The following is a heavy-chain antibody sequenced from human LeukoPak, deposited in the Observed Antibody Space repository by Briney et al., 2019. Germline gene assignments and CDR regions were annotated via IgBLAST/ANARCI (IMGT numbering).Heavy chain of an antibody. CDR3: ARGSAVRWSHPRYFDY. Sequence: AGGSVTLSCAASGFTFSNYAMHWVRQAPGKGLEWVAVISYDGSNKYYADSVKGRFTISRDNSQNTLYLQLNSLRPDDTAVYYCARGSAVRWSHPRYFDYWGRGTLVTVSS. CDR2: ISYDGSNK. D-gene: IGHD4-23*01. CDR1: GFTFSNYA. V-gene: IGHV3-30*04. J-gene: IGHJ4*02.